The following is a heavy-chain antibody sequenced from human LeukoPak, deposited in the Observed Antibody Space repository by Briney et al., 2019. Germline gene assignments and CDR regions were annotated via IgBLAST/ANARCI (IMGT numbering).Heavy chain of an antibody. J-gene: IGHJ4*02. D-gene: IGHD2-2*01. CDR1: GGSISSGGYS. CDR3: ARASGVPAAKYYFDY. V-gene: IGHV4-30-2*01. CDR2: IYHSGSI. Sequence: SETLSLTCAVSGGSISSGGYSWSWIRQPPGKGLEWIGYIYHSGSIYYNPSLKSRVTISVDRSKNQFSLKLSSVTAADTAVYYCARASGVPAAKYYFDYWGQGTLVTVSS.